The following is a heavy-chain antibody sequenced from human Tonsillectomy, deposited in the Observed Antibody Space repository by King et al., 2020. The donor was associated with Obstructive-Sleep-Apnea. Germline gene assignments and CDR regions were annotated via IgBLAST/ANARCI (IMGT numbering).Heavy chain of an antibody. D-gene: IGHD5-12*01. V-gene: IGHV3-11*06. CDR1: GFTFSDYY. CDR2: ISSSSSYT. Sequence: VQLVESGGALVKPGGSLRLSCAASGFTFSDYYMSWIRQAPGKGLEWVSYISSSSSYTNYADSVKGRFTIPRDNAKNSLYLQMNSLRAEDTAVYYCARDGSGYDSYNWFDPWGQGTLVTVSS. J-gene: IGHJ5*02. CDR3: ARDGSGYDSYNWFDP.